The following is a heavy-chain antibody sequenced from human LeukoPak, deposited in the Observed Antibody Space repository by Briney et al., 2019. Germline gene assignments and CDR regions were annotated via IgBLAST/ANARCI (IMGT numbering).Heavy chain of an antibody. J-gene: IGHJ6*03. Sequence: PSETLSLTRTVSGGSISSYYWSWIRQPPGKGLEWIGYIYYSGSTNYNPSLKSRVTISVDTSKNQFSLKLSSVTAADTAVYYCARTDSYYYYMDVWGKGTTVTVSS. CDR2: IYYSGST. CDR1: GGSISSYY. V-gene: IGHV4-59*01. CDR3: ARTDSYYYYMDV.